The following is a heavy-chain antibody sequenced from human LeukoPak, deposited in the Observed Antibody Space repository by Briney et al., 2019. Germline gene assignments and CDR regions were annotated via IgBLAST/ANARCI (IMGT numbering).Heavy chain of an antibody. D-gene: IGHD3-10*01. V-gene: IGHV4-34*01. CDR3: ARTYGSGSYTIDY. CDR1: GGSFSGYY. Sequence: SETLSLTCAVYGGSFSGYYWSWIRQPPGKGLEWIGEINHSGSTNYNPSLKSRVTISVDTSKNQFSQKLSSVTAADTAVYYCARTYGSGSYTIDYWGQGTLVTVSS. J-gene: IGHJ4*02. CDR2: INHSGST.